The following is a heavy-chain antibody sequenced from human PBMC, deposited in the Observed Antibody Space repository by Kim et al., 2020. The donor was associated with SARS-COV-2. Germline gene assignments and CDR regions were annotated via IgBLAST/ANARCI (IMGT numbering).Heavy chain of an antibody. CDR3: ARSWSSGGAFDI. D-gene: IGHD6-19*01. J-gene: IGHJ3*02. CDR2: INAGNGNT. CDR1: GYTFTSYA. Sequence: ASVKVSCKASGYTFTSYAMHWVRQAPGQRLEWMGWINAGNGNTKYSQKFQGRVTITRDTSASTAYMELSSLRSEDTAVYYCARSWSSGGAFDIWGQGTMVTVSS. V-gene: IGHV1-3*01.